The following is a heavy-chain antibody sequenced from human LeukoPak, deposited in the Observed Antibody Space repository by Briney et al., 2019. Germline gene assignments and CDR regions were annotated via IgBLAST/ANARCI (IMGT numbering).Heavy chain of an antibody. Sequence: GASVKVSCKASGYTFTSYGISWVRQAPGQGLEWMGWISAYNGNTNYAQKLQGRVTMTTDTSTSTAYMELRSLRSDDTAVYYCARVVLLLAPGTGWFDPWGQGTLVTVSS. V-gene: IGHV1-18*01. CDR3: ARVVLLLAPGTGWFDP. J-gene: IGHJ5*02. D-gene: IGHD2/OR15-2a*01. CDR1: GYTFTSYG. CDR2: ISAYNGNT.